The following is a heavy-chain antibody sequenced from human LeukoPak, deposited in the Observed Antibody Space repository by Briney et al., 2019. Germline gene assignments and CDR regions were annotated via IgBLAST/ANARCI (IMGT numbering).Heavy chain of an antibody. Sequence: ASVKVSCKASGGSFSNYTISWVRQAPGQGLEWMGGIIPVFRTANYAQRFQGRVMFTTDESTSTAYMELSSLRSEDTAVYYCAREQDQYDSSGVIANWFDPWGQGTLVTVSS. D-gene: IGHD3-22*01. CDR2: IIPVFRTA. CDR3: AREQDQYDSSGVIANWFDP. CDR1: GGSFSNYT. V-gene: IGHV1-69*05. J-gene: IGHJ5*02.